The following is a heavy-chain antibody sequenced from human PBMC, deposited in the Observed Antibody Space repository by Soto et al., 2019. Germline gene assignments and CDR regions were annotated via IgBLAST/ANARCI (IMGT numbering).Heavy chain of an antibody. CDR1: GGTFSSYA. CDR2: IIPIFGTA. Sequence: SVKVSCKASGGTFSSYAISWVRQAPGQGLEWMGGIIPIFGTANYAQKFQGRVTITADESTSTAYLQWTSLKASDTALYYCARTRSFTLGFYYDGMDVWGQGTTVTVSS. J-gene: IGHJ6*02. D-gene: IGHD6-6*01. V-gene: IGHV1-69*13. CDR3: ARTRSFTLGFYYDGMDV.